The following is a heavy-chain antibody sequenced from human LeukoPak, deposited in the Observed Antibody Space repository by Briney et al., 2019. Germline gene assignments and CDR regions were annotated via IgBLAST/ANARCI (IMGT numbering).Heavy chain of an antibody. Sequence: SETLSLTCTVSGGSISSSSHYWGWIRQPPGKGLEWIGSMYYSGSTYYNPSLKSRVTISVDTSKNQFSLKLSSVTAADTAVYYCATRGVWFGELSGWFDPWGQGTLVTVSS. V-gene: IGHV4-39*07. J-gene: IGHJ5*02. CDR2: MYYSGST. CDR1: GGSISSSSHY. D-gene: IGHD3-10*01. CDR3: ATRGVWFGELSGWFDP.